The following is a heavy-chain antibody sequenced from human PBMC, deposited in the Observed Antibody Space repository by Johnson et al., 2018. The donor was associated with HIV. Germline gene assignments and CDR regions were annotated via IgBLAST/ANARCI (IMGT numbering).Heavy chain of an antibody. CDR1: GLNFSDFS. Sequence: EVQLVESGGGVVQPGRSMKLSCAASGLNFSDFSMHWVRQAPGEGLEWVSAISGSGGSTYYADSVKGRFTISRDNSKNTLDLQMNSLKSEDTAVYYCATGASSTWSLGALDIWGQGTMVTVSS. CDR3: ATGASSTWSLGALDI. CDR2: ISGSGGST. D-gene: IGHD6-13*01. J-gene: IGHJ3*02. V-gene: IGHV3-23*04.